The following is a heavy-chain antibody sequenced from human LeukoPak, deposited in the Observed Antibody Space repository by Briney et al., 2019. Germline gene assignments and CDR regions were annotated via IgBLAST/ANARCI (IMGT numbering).Heavy chain of an antibody. Sequence: SVKVSCKASGGTFSSYAISWVRQAPGQGLEWMGGIIPIFGTANYAQKFQGRVTITTDESTSTAYMELSSPRSEDTAVYYCARGGYCSGGSCRNWFDPWGQGTLVTVSS. CDR1: GGTFSSYA. V-gene: IGHV1-69*05. D-gene: IGHD2-15*01. CDR3: ARGGYCSGGSCRNWFDP. CDR2: IIPIFGTA. J-gene: IGHJ5*02.